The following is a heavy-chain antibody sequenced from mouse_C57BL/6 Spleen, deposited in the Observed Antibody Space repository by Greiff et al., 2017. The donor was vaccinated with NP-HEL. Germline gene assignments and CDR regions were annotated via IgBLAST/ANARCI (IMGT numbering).Heavy chain of an antibody. D-gene: IGHD1-1*01. Sequence: EVQRVESGGGLVKPGGSLKLSCAASGFTFSSYTMSWVRQTPEKRLEWVATISGGGGNTYYPDSVKGRFTISRDNAKNTLYLQMSSLRSEDTALYYCANHYYGSSYGYFDVWGTGTTVTVSS. CDR3: ANHYYGSSYGYFDV. CDR1: GFTFSSYT. J-gene: IGHJ1*03. V-gene: IGHV5-9*01. CDR2: ISGGGGNT.